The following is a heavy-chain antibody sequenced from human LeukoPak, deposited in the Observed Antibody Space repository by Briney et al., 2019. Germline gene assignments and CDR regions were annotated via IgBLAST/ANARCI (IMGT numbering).Heavy chain of an antibody. D-gene: IGHD6-19*01. J-gene: IGHJ5*02. CDR1: GFTFSSYT. Sequence: GSLRLSCAASGFTFSSYTMHWIRQPPGKGLEWIGSIYYSGSTYYNPSLKSRVTISVDTSKNQFSLKLSSVTAADTAVYYCARVDSSGWYGNWFDPWGQGTLVTVSS. CDR2: IYYSGST. V-gene: IGHV4-39*07. CDR3: ARVDSSGWYGNWFDP.